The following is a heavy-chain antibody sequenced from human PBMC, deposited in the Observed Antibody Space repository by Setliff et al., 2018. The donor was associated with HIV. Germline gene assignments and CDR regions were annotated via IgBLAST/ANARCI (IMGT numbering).Heavy chain of an antibody. J-gene: IGHJ4*02. V-gene: IGHV4-34*01. CDR1: GGSFSGYY. D-gene: IGHD1-26*01. CDR2: INHSGST. Sequence: SETLSLTCAVYGGSFSGYYWNWIRQPPGNGLEWIGEINHSGSTKYNPSLKSRVTISVDMSKNQFSLKLKSVTAADTAIYFCARGKGGLVGPAEFDYWGPGTLVTVSS. CDR3: ARGKGGLVGPAEFDY.